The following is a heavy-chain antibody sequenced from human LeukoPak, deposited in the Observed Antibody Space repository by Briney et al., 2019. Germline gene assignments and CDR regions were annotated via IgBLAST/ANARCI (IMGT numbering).Heavy chain of an antibody. J-gene: IGHJ6*02. Sequence: GGSLRLSCAASGFTLDDYAMHWVRQAPGKGLEWVSGISWNSGSIGYADSVKGRFTISRDNAKNSLYLQMNSLGAEDTALYYCAKELLWFGETDYYYGMDVWGQGITVTVSS. CDR3: AKELLWFGETDYYYGMDV. V-gene: IGHV3-9*01. CDR1: GFTLDDYA. D-gene: IGHD3-10*01. CDR2: ISWNSGSI.